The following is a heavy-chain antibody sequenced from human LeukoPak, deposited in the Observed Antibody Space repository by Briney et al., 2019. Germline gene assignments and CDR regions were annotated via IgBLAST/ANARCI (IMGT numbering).Heavy chain of an antibody. D-gene: IGHD3-9*01. Sequence: PSEXLSLTCAVSGSSISSNNWWGWIRQPPGKALEWIGYIYYSGSIYYNPSLKSRVTMSVDTSKNQFSLKLSSVTAVDTAVYYCARKFPSIFYMDVWGKGTTVTVSS. V-gene: IGHV4-28*05. CDR2: IYYSGSI. CDR3: ARKFPSIFYMDV. CDR1: GSSISSNNW. J-gene: IGHJ6*03.